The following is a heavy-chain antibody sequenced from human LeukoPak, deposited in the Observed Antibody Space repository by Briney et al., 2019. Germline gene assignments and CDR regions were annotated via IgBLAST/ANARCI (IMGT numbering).Heavy chain of an antibody. V-gene: IGHV4-30-2*01. CDR3: ARDRAVAGPEFDY. D-gene: IGHD6-19*01. J-gene: IGHJ4*02. CDR2: IYHSGST. Sequence: SQTLSLTCTVSGGSISSGGYYWSWIRQPPGKGLEWIGYIYHSGSTYYNPSLKSRVTISVDRSKNQFSLKLTSVTAADTAVYYCARDRAVAGPEFDYWGQGTLVTVSS. CDR1: GGSISSGGYY.